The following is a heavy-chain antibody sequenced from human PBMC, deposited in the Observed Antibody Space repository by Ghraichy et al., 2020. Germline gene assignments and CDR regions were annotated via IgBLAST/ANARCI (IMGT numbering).Heavy chain of an antibody. CDR2: INAGNGNT. V-gene: IGHV1-3*01. CDR3: ARDCSGGSCYRAFDI. CDR1: GYTFTSYA. Sequence: ASVKVSCKASGYTFTSYAMHWVRQAPGQRLEWMGWINAGNGNTKYSQKFQGRVTITRDTSASTAYMELSSLRSEDTAVYYCARDCSGGSCYRAFDIWGQGTMVTVSS. J-gene: IGHJ3*02. D-gene: IGHD2-15*01.